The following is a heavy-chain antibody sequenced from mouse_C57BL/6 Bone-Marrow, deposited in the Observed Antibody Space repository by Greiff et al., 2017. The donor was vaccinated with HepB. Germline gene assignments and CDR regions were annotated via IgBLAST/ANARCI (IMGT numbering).Heavy chain of an antibody. CDR3: ARHSHY. J-gene: IGHJ2*01. V-gene: IGHV1-82*01. CDR2: IYPGDGDT. CDR1: GYAFSSSW. Sequence: VQLQQSGPELVKPGASVKISCKASGYAFSSSWMNWVKQRPGKGLEWIGRIYPGDGDTNYNGKFKGKATLTADKSSSTAYMQRSSLTSEDSAVYFCARHSHYWGQGTTLTVSS.